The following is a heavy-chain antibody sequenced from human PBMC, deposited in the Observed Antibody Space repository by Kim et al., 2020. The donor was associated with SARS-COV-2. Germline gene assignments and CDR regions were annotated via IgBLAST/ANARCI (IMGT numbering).Heavy chain of an antibody. J-gene: IGHJ4*02. V-gene: IGHV3-30-3*01. CDR2: ISYDGSNK. CDR1: GFTFSSYA. CDR3: ARDQGYDILTGYYDY. D-gene: IGHD3-9*01. Sequence: GRSLRLSCAASGFTFSSYAMHWVRQAPGKGLEWVAVISYDGSNKYYADSVKGRFTISRDNSKNTLYLQMNSLRAEDTAVYYCARDQGYDILTGYYDYWGQGTLVTVSS.